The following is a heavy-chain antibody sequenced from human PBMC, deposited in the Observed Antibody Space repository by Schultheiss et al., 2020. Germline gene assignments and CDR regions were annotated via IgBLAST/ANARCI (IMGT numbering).Heavy chain of an antibody. CDR2: IWYDGSNK. D-gene: IGHD6-19*01. J-gene: IGHJ4*02. Sequence: SLRLSCAASGFTFSSYGMHWVRQAPGKGLEWVAVIWYDGSNKYYADSVKGRFTISRDNSKNTLYLQMNSLRAEDTAVYYCAKDRGYSSGWYFDYWGQGTLVTVSS. CDR3: AKDRGYSSGWYFDY. V-gene: IGHV3-33*06. CDR1: GFTFSSYG.